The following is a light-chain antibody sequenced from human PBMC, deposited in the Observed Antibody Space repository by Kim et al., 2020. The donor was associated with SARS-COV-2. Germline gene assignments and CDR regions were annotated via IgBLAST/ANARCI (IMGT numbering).Light chain of an antibody. V-gene: IGKV1-9*01. CDR3: QKLNSYPLT. CDR2: AAS. CDR1: QGISSY. Sequence: DIQLTQSPSFLSASVGDRVTITCRASQGISSYLAWYQQKPGKAPKLLIYAASTLQSGVPSRFSGSGSGTEFTLTISSLQPEDFATYYCQKLNSYPLTFCGGTKVDIK. J-gene: IGKJ4*01.